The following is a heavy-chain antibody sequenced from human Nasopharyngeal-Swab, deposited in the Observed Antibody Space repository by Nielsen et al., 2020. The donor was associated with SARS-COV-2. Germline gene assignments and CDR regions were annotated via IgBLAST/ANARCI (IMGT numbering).Heavy chain of an antibody. Sequence: ASVKVSCKASGYTFSSYYMHWVRQAPAQGLQWMGRINPSGGSTSYAQKFQGRVTMTRDTSTSTVYMELSSLRAEATAVYYCARMVVLGGDGMDVWGQGTTVTVSS. CDR1: GYTFSSYY. CDR2: INPSGGST. J-gene: IGHJ6*02. CDR3: ARMVVLGGDGMDV. V-gene: IGHV1-46*01. D-gene: IGHD2-15*01.